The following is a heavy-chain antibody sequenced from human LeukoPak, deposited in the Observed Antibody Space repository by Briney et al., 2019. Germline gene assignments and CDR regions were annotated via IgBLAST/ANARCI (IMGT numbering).Heavy chain of an antibody. V-gene: IGHV1-69*05. Sequence: ASVKVSCKASGGTFSSYAISWVRQAPGQGLEWMGGIIPIFGTANYAQKFQGRVTITTDESMSTAYMELSSLRADDTAVYYCARSHPGLVTRWFDPWGQGTLVTVSS. CDR3: ARSHPGLVTRWFDP. CDR1: GGTFSSYA. D-gene: IGHD3/OR15-3a*01. CDR2: IIPIFGTA. J-gene: IGHJ5*02.